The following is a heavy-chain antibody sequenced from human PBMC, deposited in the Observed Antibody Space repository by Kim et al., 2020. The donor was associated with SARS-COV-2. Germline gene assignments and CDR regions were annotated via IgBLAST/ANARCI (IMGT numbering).Heavy chain of an antibody. CDR2: IYYSGST. D-gene: IGHD3-3*01. V-gene: IGHV4-59*01. Sequence: SETLSLTCTVSGGSISSYYWSWIRQPPGKGLEWIGYIYYSGSTNYNPSLKSRVTISVDTSKNQFSLKLSSVTAADTAVYYCARDRTTYYDFWSGYGMFDPWGQGTLVTVSS. CDR1: GGSISSYY. J-gene: IGHJ5*02. CDR3: ARDRTTYYDFWSGYGMFDP.